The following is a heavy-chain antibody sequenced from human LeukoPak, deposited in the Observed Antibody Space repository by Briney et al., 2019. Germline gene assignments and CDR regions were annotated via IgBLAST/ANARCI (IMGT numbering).Heavy chain of an antibody. Sequence: SETLSLTCTVSGGSISSYYWSWIRQPPGKGLEWIGYIYYSGSTNYNPSLKSRVTISVDTSKNQFSLKLSSVTAADTAAYYCASGTRVAAKHYYYYMDVWGKGTTVTVSS. CDR1: GGSISSYY. CDR2: IYYSGST. D-gene: IGHD2-15*01. V-gene: IGHV4-59*01. CDR3: ASGTRVAAKHYYYYMDV. J-gene: IGHJ6*03.